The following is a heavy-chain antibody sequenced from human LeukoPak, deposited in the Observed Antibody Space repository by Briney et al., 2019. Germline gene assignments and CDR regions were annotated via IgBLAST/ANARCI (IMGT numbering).Heavy chain of an antibody. V-gene: IGHV3-23*01. Sequence: GGSLRLSCLTSGFTLSTNAMSWVRQAPGKGLEWVSAISGSGGSTYYADSVKGRFTISRDNSKNTLYLQMNSLRAEDTAVYYCAKDPGKFWSGHDYWGQGTLVTVSS. D-gene: IGHD3-3*01. J-gene: IGHJ4*02. CDR3: AKDPGKFWSGHDY. CDR1: GFTLSTNA. CDR2: ISGSGGST.